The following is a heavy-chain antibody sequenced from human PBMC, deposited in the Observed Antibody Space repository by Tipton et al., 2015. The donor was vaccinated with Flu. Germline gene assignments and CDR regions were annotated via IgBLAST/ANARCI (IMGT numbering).Heavy chain of an antibody. V-gene: IGHV3-23*01. CDR3: ARRSAFDS. J-gene: IGHJ4*02. CDR2: ISSSDGAT. Sequence: SLRLSCAVSGFSFSSYVMSWVRQAPGKGLEWVSSISSSDGATYFADSVKGRFTISRDNSKNTLYLQMSSLRAEDTAVYYCARRSAFDSWGQGTLVTVS. CDR1: GFSFSSYV. D-gene: IGHD3-3*01.